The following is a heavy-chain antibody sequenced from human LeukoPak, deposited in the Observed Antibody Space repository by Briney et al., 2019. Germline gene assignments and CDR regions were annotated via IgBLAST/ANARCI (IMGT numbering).Heavy chain of an antibody. V-gene: IGHV7-4-1*02. Sequence: GASVKVSCKASGYTFTNYAMNWVRQAPGQRLEWMGWINTNTGNPTYAQGFTGRFVFSLDTSVRTTYLQISSLKAEDTAVYYCARGPFFGYYGMDVWGQGTTVTVSS. CDR2: INTNTGNP. CDR1: GYTFTNYA. D-gene: IGHD3-16*01. CDR3: ARGPFFGYYGMDV. J-gene: IGHJ6*02.